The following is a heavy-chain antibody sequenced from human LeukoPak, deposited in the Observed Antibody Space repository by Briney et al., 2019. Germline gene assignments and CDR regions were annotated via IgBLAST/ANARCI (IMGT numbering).Heavy chain of an antibody. CDR1: GGSISSGGYY. V-gene: IGHV4-30-2*01. J-gene: IGHJ2*01. D-gene: IGHD5-18*01. Sequence: SETLSLTCTVSGGSISSGGYYWSWIRQPPGKGLEWIGEINHSGSTNYNPSLKSRVTMSVDTSKNQFSLKVSSVTAADTAVYYCARGRRDSYGYRWYFDLWGRGTLVTVSS. CDR2: INHSGST. CDR3: ARGRRDSYGYRWYFDL.